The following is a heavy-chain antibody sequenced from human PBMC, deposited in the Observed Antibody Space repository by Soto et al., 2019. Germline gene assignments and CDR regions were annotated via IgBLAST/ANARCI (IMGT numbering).Heavy chain of an antibody. CDR1: GYTFTSYD. CDR3: ARGRVVPAATYYYYYYMDV. Sequence: ASVKVSCKASGYTFTSYDINWVRQATGQGLEWMGWMNPNSGNTGYAQKFQGRVTMTRNTSISTAYMELSSLRSEDTAVYYCARGRVVPAATYYYYYYMDVWGKGTTVTVSS. V-gene: IGHV1-8*01. J-gene: IGHJ6*03. CDR2: MNPNSGNT. D-gene: IGHD2-2*01.